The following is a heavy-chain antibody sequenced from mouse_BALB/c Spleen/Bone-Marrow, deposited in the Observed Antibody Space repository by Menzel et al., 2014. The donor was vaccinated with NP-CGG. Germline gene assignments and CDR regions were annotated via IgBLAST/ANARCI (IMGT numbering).Heavy chain of an antibody. CDR1: GFTFSNYW. J-gene: IGHJ4*01. Sequence: EVKLVESGGGLVQPGGSMKLSCVASGFTFSNYWMNWVRQSPEKGLEWVAEIRLKSNNYATHYAESVKGRFTISRDDSKSSVYLQMNTLRAEDTGIYYCTRGIYYGNYYAMDYWGQGTSVTVSS. V-gene: IGHV6-6*02. CDR2: IRLKSNNYAT. D-gene: IGHD2-1*01. CDR3: TRGIYYGNYYAMDY.